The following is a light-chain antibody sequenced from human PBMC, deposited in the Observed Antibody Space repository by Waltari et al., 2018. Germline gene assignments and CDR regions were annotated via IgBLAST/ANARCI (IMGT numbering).Light chain of an antibody. Sequence: QSALTQPASVSGSPGQSITISCTGTSNDVGGYNYASWYQQHPGKAPKLMIYDVSNRPSGVSNRFSGSKSGNTASLTISGLQADDEADYYCSSYTSSSTLVFGTGTKVTVL. CDR2: DVS. V-gene: IGLV2-14*01. CDR3: SSYTSSSTLV. J-gene: IGLJ1*01. CDR1: SNDVGGYNY.